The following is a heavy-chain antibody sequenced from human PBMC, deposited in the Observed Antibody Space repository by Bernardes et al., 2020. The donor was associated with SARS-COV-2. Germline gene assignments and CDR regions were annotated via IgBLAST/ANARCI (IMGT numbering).Heavy chain of an antibody. CDR3: AREYTYGFDS. D-gene: IGHD5-18*01. Sequence: VGSLSLSCAASGFTFSSSVMNWVRQAPGKGLEWVSYISTGGSTKYYADSVKGRFTISRDNAKNSLYLQMNSLRAEDTAVYYCAREYTYGFDSWGQGTLVTVS. CDR1: GFTFSSSV. V-gene: IGHV3-48*03. J-gene: IGHJ4*02. CDR2: ISTGGSTK.